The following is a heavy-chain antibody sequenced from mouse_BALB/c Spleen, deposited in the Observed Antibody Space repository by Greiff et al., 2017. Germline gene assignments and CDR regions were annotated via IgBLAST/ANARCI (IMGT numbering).Heavy chain of an antibody. CDR2: IHYSGST. V-gene: IGHV3-1*02. CDR1: GYSITSGYS. J-gene: IGHJ1*01. CDR3: ARSYYYGSSYDWYFDV. D-gene: IGHD1-1*01. Sequence: EVHLVESGPDLVKPSRSLSLTCTVTGYSITSGYSWHWIRQFPGNKLEWMGYIHYSGSTNYNPSLKSRISITRDTSKNQFFLQLNSVTTEDTATYYCARSYYYGSSYDWYFDVWGAGTTVTVSS.